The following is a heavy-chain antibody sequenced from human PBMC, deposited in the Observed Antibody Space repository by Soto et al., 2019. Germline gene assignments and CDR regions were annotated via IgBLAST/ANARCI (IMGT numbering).Heavy chain of an antibody. CDR1: GGSILDSTYY. CDR2: IFYSGGT. J-gene: IGHJ4*02. CDR3: PRDRILPDS. V-gene: IGHV4-39*02. Sequence: PSETLSLTCTVSGGSILDSTYYWAWIRQSPGKGLEWIGTIFYSGGTFYTPSLKSRVTMSVDTSNNQFSLKLSSVTAEDTAVYYCPRDRILPDSWGQGTLVTVSS.